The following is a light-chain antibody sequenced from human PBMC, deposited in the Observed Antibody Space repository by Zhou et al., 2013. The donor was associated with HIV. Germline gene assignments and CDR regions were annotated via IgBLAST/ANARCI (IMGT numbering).Light chain of an antibody. CDR1: QDISNY. J-gene: IGKJ5*01. CDR3: QHYDGLPR. CDR2: KAS. Sequence: DIQMTQSPSPLSASVGDRVTITCQASQDISNYLNWYQQKPGKAPKLLIYKASSLESGVPSRFSGSGSGTDFTLTISSLHPDDIATYYCQHYDGLPRFGPGTRLET. V-gene: IGKV1-33*01.